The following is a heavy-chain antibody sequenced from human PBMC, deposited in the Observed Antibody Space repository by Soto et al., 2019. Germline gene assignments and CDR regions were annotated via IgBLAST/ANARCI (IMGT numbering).Heavy chain of an antibody. D-gene: IGHD6-13*01. Sequence: EASVKVSCKASGGTFSSYAISWVRQAPGQGLEWMGGIIPIFGTANYAQKFQGRVTITADESTSTAYMELSSLRSEDTAVYYCARDVENRAAAGTGTFDYWGQGTLVTVSS. V-gene: IGHV1-69*13. J-gene: IGHJ4*02. CDR2: IIPIFGTA. CDR1: GGTFSSYA. CDR3: ARDVENRAAAGTGTFDY.